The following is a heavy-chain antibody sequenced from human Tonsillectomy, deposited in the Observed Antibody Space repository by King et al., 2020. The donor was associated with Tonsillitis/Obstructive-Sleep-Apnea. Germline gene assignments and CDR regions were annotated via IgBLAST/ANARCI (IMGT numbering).Heavy chain of an antibody. CDR3: ARDPFCSRTSCYFFQP. V-gene: IGHV4-4*02. D-gene: IGHD2-2*01. Sequence: VPLQESGPGLVKPSGTLSLTCAVSGGSISSTNWWSWVRQPPGTGLEWIGEIHHSGSTNYNPSLKSRVTISVDKSKNQFSLKLSSVTAADTAVYYCARDPFCSRTSCYFFQPWGQGTLVTVSS. J-gene: IGHJ1*01. CDR2: IHHSGST. CDR1: GGSISSTNW.